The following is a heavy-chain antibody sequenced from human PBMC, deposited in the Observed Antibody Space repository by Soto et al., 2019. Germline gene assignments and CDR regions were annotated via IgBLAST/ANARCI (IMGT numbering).Heavy chain of an antibody. J-gene: IGHJ5*02. CDR3: ARDQKDSVGKTSWFDA. V-gene: IGHV1-3*04. CDR1: GYYFTNYV. D-gene: IGHD2-15*01. Sequence: QVQLVQSGAEVRKPGASVKVSCKASGYYFTNYVIHWVRQAPGQRLEWLGWINTGNGNSKYSQKFQDRVIITRDTSASTAFMELSRLTSEDTAIYYCARDQKDSVGKTSWFDAWGQGTPVTVSS. CDR2: INTGNGNS.